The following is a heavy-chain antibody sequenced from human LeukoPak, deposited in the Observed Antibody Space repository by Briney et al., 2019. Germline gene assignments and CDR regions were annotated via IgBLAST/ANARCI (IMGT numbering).Heavy chain of an antibody. CDR1: GDSISNGDYY. Sequence: SETLSLTCTVSGDSISNGDYYWSWIRQPPGKGLEWIGYIYYSGSTYYNPSPKSRVTISVDTSKNQFSLRLSPATAADTAVYYCASLPRSGFPCYFDYWGQGTLVTVSS. CDR3: ASLPRSGFPCYFDY. D-gene: IGHD3-3*01. CDR2: IYYSGST. J-gene: IGHJ4*02. V-gene: IGHV4-30-4*01.